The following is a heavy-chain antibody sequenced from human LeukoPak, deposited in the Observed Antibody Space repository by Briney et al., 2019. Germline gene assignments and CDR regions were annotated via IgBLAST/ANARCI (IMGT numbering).Heavy chain of an antibody. V-gene: IGHV3-53*01. CDR3: ARGGVLGSENYSIYSY. J-gene: IGHJ4*02. CDR1: EFIVSSNY. D-gene: IGHD3-10*02. CDR2: IHGSGNT. Sequence: GGSLRLSCAASEFIVSSNYMTWVRQAPGKGLEWVSVIHGSGNTYYADSVKGRFTISRDNSKNTVYLQMNSLRAEDTAIYYCARGGVLGSENYSIYSYWGQGTLVTVSS.